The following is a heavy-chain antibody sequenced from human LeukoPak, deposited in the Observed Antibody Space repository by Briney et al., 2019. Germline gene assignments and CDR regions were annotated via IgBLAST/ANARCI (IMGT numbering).Heavy chain of an antibody. J-gene: IGHJ4*02. CDR1: GFTFSSYA. D-gene: IGHD6-19*01. CDR2: ISSSGGST. Sequence: GGSLRLSCAASGFTFSSYAMSWVRQAPGKGLEWVSAISSSGGSTYYADSVKGRFTISRDNSKNTLFLRMNSLRPEDTAVYYCAKGSSGSRADRSYFDYWGQGTLVTVSS. CDR3: AKGSSGSRADRSYFDY. V-gene: IGHV3-23*01.